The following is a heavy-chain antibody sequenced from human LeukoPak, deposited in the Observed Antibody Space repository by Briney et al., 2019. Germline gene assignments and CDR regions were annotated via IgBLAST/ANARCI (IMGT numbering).Heavy chain of an antibody. J-gene: IGHJ4*02. CDR1: GFTYSSYA. Sequence: GGSLRLSCAASGFTYSSYAMGWVRQAPGKGLEWVSAITASGGNTYYADSVKGRFTISRDNSKNTLYLQVNSLRAEDTAVYYCAKGNGYSYGRYYFDYWGQGTLVTVSS. V-gene: IGHV3-23*01. CDR3: AKGNGYSYGRYYFDY. CDR2: ITASGGNT. D-gene: IGHD5-18*01.